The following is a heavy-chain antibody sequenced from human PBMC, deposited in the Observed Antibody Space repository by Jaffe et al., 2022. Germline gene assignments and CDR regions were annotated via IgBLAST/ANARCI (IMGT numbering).Heavy chain of an antibody. D-gene: IGHD3-22*01. CDR2: ISYDGSNK. Sequence: QVQLVESGGGVVQPGRSLRLSCAASGFTFSSYGMHWVRQAPGKGLEWVAVISYDGSNKYYADSVKGRFTISRDNSKNTLYLQMNSLRAEDTAVYYCACGYPNFDYWGQGTLVTVSS. CDR3: ACGYPNFDY. V-gene: IGHV3-30*03. J-gene: IGHJ4*02. CDR1: GFTFSSYG.